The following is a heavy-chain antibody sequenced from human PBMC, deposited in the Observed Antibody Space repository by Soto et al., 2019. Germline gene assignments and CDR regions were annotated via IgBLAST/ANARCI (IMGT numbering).Heavy chain of an antibody. CDR2: IYYSGST. V-gene: IGHV4-61*01. D-gene: IGHD6-13*01. Sequence: QVQLQESGPGLVKPSETLSLTCTVSGGSVSSGSYYWSWIRQPPGKGLEWIGYIYYSGSTNSNPSPKSRVTISVDTSKNQFSLKLSSVTAADTAVYYCARASIAAAGIHYWCQGTLVTVSS. CDR1: GGSVSSGSYY. CDR3: ARASIAAAGIHY. J-gene: IGHJ4*02.